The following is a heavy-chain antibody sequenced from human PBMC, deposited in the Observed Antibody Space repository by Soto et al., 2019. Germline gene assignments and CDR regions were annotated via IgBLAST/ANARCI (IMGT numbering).Heavy chain of an antibody. Sequence: SMKVSCKASGGTFSSYAISWVRQAPGQGHKWMRGIIPIFGTTNYAQKLQDRVTITEDEATNTANKERNNVRADDTDDNYSTRDHITIFGVGHPPPKYYYYYGMDVWGQGTTVTVSS. CDR1: GGTFSSYA. V-gene: IGHV1-69*13. D-gene: IGHD3-3*01. J-gene: IGHJ6*02. CDR2: IIPIFGTT. CDR3: TRDHITIFGVGHPPPKYYYYYGMDV.